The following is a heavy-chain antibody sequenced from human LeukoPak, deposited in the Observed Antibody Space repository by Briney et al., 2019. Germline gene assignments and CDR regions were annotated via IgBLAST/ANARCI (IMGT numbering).Heavy chain of an antibody. Sequence: GGSLRLSCAASGFTFSNYAMTWVRQAPGKGLEWVSTISGGGGSTYYADSVKGRFTISRDNSKNTLYLQVNSLRVEDTAVYYCAKQQWLQPYDAFDIWGQGTMTVSS. CDR2: ISGGGGST. CDR1: GFTFSNYA. J-gene: IGHJ3*02. V-gene: IGHV3-23*01. D-gene: IGHD6-19*01. CDR3: AKQQWLQPYDAFDI.